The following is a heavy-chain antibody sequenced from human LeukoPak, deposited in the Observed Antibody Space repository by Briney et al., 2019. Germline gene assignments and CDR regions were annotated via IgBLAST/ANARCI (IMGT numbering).Heavy chain of an antibody. J-gene: IGHJ4*02. CDR1: GFTFSSYG. CDR2: ITSSSGSI. V-gene: IGHV3-21*06. Sequence: PGRSLRLSCAASGFTFSSYGMHWVRQAPGKGLEWVSSITSSSGSIYYADSVKGRFTIFRDNAKSSLYLQMNSLRVEDTAVYYCAREAYTGFDLEAFDSWGQGTRVTVSS. CDR3: AREAYTGFDLEAFDS. D-gene: IGHD5-12*01.